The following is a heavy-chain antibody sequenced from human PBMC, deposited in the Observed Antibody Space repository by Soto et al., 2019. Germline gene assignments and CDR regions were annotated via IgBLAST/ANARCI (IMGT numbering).Heavy chain of an antibody. CDR3: ARYAGVGATPYYFDY. CDR1: GGSISSYY. D-gene: IGHD1-26*01. CDR2: IYYSGSA. J-gene: IGHJ4*02. V-gene: IGHV4-59*01. Sequence: SETLSLTCTVSGGSISSYYWSWIRQPPGKGLEWIRYIYYSGSANYNPSLKSRVTISVDTSKNQFSLKLSSVTAADTAVYYCARYAGVGATPYYFDYWGQGTLVTVSS.